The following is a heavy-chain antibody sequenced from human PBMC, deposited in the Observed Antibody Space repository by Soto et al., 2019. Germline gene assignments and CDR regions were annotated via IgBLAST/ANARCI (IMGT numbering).Heavy chain of an antibody. D-gene: IGHD3-9*01. CDR1: GFTFSSYA. J-gene: IGHJ4*02. V-gene: IGHV3-30-3*01. CDR2: ISYDGSNK. CDR3: ARGSDYDILTGYYWTPYYFDY. Sequence: QVQLVESGGGVVQPGRSPRLSCAASGFTFSSYAMHWVRQAPGKGLEWVAVISYDGSNKYYADSVKGRFTISRDNSKNTLYLQMNSLRAEDTAVYYCARGSDYDILTGYYWTPYYFDYWGQGTLVTVSS.